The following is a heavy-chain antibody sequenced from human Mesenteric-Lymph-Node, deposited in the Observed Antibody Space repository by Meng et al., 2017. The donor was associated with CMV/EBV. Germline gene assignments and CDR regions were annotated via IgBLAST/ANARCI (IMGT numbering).Heavy chain of an antibody. CDR3: IISSPETNYYYYAMDV. D-gene: IGHD2-2*01. CDR1: GDTFRNYA. V-gene: IGHV1-69*05. J-gene: IGHJ6*02. Sequence: SVKVSCKASGDTFRNYAISWVRQAPGQGLEWVGGTIPMFRSTKSAQKFQGRVTMTTDESTNIAYMELSSLRSEDTAVYYCIISSPETNYYYYAMDVWDQGTTVTVSS. CDR2: TIPMFRST.